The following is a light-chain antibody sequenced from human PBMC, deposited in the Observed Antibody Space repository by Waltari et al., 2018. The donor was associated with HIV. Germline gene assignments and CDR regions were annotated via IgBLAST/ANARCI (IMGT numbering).Light chain of an antibody. V-gene: IGLV2-14*01. CDR1: SSDVGGYNF. CDR2: EVS. J-gene: IGLJ3*02. Sequence: QSALTQPASVSGSPGPSITLSCTGTSSDVGGYNFVSLYQQRPGKAPKLMSYEVSNRPSGVSNRFSGSKSGNTASLTISGLQAEDEADYYCSSYTSSSTWVFGGGTKLTVL. CDR3: SSYTSSSTWV.